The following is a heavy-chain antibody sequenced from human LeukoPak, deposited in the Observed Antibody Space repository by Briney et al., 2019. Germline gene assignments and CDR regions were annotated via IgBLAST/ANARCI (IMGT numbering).Heavy chain of an antibody. D-gene: IGHD4-11*01. J-gene: IGHJ6*02. CDR3: ARDPPMTTDFALDV. Sequence: GGSLRLSCAASGFTVSSNYMSWVRQAPGKGLEWVSFIYTTGRTYYADSVKGRFTISRDDSKNTVFPQMNSLRAEDTAVYYCARDPPMTTDFALDVWGQGTTVTVSS. CDR1: GFTVSSNY. V-gene: IGHV3-66*01. CDR2: IYTTGRT.